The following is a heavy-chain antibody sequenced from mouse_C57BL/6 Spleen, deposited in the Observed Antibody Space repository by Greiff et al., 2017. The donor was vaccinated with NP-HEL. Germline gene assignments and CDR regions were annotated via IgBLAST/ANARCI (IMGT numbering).Heavy chain of an antibody. CDR1: GYTFTSYG. V-gene: IGHV1-81*01. CDR2: IYPRSGNT. J-gene: IGHJ2*01. CDR3: ARSVITTVVLYYFDY. Sequence: VQLQQSGAELARPGASVKLSCKASGYTFTSYGISWVKQRTGQGLEWIGEIYPRSGNTYYNEKFKGKATLTAAKSSSTAYMELRSLTSEDSAVYFCARSVITTVVLYYFDYWGQGTTLTVSS. D-gene: IGHD1-1*01.